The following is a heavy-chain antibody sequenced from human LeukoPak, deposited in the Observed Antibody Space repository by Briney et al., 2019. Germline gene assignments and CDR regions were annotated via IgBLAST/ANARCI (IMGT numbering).Heavy chain of an antibody. V-gene: IGHV4-59*01. D-gene: IGHD5-18*01. Sequence: SETLSLTWTVSGGSISSDYWSWIRQPPGKGLEWIGYIYYSASTNYNPSLKSRVTISVGTSKNQFSLKLSSVTAADTAVYYCARVGIQLWFDYWGQGTLVTVSS. CDR1: GGSISSDY. CDR2: IYYSAST. CDR3: ARVGIQLWFDY. J-gene: IGHJ4*02.